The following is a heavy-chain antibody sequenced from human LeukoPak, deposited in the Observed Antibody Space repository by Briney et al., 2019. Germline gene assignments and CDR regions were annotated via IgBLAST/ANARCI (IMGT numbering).Heavy chain of an antibody. CDR3: ARAPSYVAATGYYYYYYMDV. CDR2: IYTSGST. CDR1: GGSISSYY. V-gene: IGHV4-4*07. D-gene: IGHD2-15*01. Sequence: PSETLSLTCTVSGGSISSYYWSWIRQPAGKGLEWIGRIYTSGSTNYNPSLKSRVTMSVDTSKNQFSLKLSSVTAADTAVYYCARAPSYVAATGYYYYYYMDVWGKGTTVTISS. J-gene: IGHJ6*03.